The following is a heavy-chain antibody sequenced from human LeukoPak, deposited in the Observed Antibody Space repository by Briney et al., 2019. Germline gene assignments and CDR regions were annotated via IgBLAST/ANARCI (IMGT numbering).Heavy chain of an antibody. D-gene: IGHD3-10*01. CDR2: INAGNGNT. CDR1: GYTFTSYA. V-gene: IGHV1-3*01. J-gene: IGHJ4*02. CDR3: ARAVGLWFGELIDY. Sequence: ASVKVSCKASGYTFTSYAMHWVRQAPGQRLEGMGWINAGNGNTKYSQKFQGRVTITRDTSASTAYMELSSLRSEDTAVYYCARAVGLWFGELIDYWGQGTLVTVSS.